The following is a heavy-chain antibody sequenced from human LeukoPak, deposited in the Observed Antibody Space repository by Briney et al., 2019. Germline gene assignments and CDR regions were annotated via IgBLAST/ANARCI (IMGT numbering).Heavy chain of an antibody. CDR3: ARGAPFVLRYFDWLTADAFDI. CDR2: ISSSSSYI. Sequence: GGSLRLSCAASGFTFSSYSMNWVRQAPGKGLEWVSSISSSSSYIYYADSVKGRFTISRDNAKNSLYLQMNSLRAEDTAVYYCARGAPFVLRYFDWLTADAFDIWGQGTMVTVSS. D-gene: IGHD3-9*01. CDR1: GFTFSSYS. J-gene: IGHJ3*02. V-gene: IGHV3-21*01.